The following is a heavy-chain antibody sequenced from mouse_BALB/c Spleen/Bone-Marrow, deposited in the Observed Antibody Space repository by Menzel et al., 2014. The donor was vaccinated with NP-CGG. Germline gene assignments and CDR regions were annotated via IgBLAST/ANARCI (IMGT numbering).Heavy chain of an antibody. CDR2: IRDDGST. D-gene: IGHD2-14*01. CDR1: GFTLTNYY. J-gene: IGHJ4*01. CDR3: CERDCYKYFYAMDY. V-gene: IGHV2-3*01. Sequence: VQVVESGRGLVEPGGTLTLTCTASGFTLTNYYIIWVRQPPGKGLEWLGVIRDDGSTNYHSDIVSGLGVITNNTNSHNFLIQISMQTYDTAAMYCCERDCYKYFYAMDYWGQGTSVTVSS.